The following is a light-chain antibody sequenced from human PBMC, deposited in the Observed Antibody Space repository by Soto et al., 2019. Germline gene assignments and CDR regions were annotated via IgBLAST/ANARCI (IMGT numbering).Light chain of an antibody. Sequence: DLPMTQSPSSLSASVGDRVTITCRASQSIGRFLNWHQQKPGKAPNVLINVASTLRSGVPSRFSGSGSVTDFNLTINSLQPEDFATYFCQQSFTTPLTFGGGTKVEIK. CDR2: VAS. CDR3: QQSFTTPLT. CDR1: QSIGRF. V-gene: IGKV1-39*01. J-gene: IGKJ4*01.